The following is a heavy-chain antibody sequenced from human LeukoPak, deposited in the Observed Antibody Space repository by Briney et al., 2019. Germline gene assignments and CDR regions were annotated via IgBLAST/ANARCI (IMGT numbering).Heavy chain of an antibody. D-gene: IGHD5-18*01. CDR3: ARGPVSYGPYYYYYYMDV. CDR1: GYTFTSYD. J-gene: IGHJ6*03. Sequence: ASVKVSCKASGYTFTSYDINWVRQATGQGLEWMGWMNPNSGNTGYAQKFQGRVTMTRNTSISTAYMELSSLRSEDTAVYYCARGPVSYGPYYYYYYMDVWGKGTTATISS. CDR2: MNPNSGNT. V-gene: IGHV1-8*01.